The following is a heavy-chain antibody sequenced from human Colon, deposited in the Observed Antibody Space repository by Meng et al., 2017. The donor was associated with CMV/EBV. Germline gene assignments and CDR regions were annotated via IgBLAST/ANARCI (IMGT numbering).Heavy chain of an antibody. V-gene: IGHV3-13*01. CDR2: IGNAVDT. D-gene: IGHD2-2*01. Sequence: GGSLRLSGAASGFTFITSDMHGVRQAPGKGLEGVSSIGNAVDTYYPDSVKGRFTISREDAKNSLYLQMNSLRVGDTAVYFCARGKGIVVVPIMDVWGQGTTVTVSS. J-gene: IGHJ6*02. CDR3: ARGKGIVVVPIMDV. CDR1: GFTFITSD.